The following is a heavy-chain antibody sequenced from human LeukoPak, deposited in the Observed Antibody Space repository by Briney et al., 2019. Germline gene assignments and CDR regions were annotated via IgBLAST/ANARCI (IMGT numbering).Heavy chain of an antibody. CDR1: GFTFSSYW. CDR3: AKEYYDFWSGYSEAIDY. CDR2: IKQDGSEK. Sequence: VGSLRLSCAASGFTFSSYWMSWVRQAPGKGLEWVANIKQDGSEKYYVDSVKGRFTISRDNAKNSLYLQMNSLRAEDTAVYYCAKEYYDFWSGYSEAIDYWGQGTLVTASS. V-gene: IGHV3-7*01. D-gene: IGHD3-3*01. J-gene: IGHJ4*02.